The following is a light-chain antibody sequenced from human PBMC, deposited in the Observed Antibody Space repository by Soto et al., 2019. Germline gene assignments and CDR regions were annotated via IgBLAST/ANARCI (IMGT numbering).Light chain of an antibody. J-gene: IGKJ1*01. Sequence: DIVMTQSPDSLAVSLGERATINCKSSQSVFYSSNNRNYLAWYQQKPGQPPKLLIYWASARESGVPDRFSGSGSGTDFTLTISSLQAEDVAVYYCQKYDTTPWTFGQGTKVEIK. CDR2: WAS. V-gene: IGKV4-1*01. CDR1: QSVFYSSNNRNY. CDR3: QKYDTTPWT.